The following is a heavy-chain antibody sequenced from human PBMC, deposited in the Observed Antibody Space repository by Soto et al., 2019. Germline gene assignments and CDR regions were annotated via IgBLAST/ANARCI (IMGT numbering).Heavy chain of an antibody. CDR2: IIPILGIA. Sequence: QVQLVQSGAEVKKPGSSVKVSCKASGGTFSSYTISWVRQAPGQGLEWMGRIIPILGIANYARKFQGRVTITADKSTRTAYMELSSLRSEDTAVYYCAREEYYYGSGAFFDYWWQGTLVTVSS. V-gene: IGHV1-69*08. J-gene: IGHJ4*02. D-gene: IGHD3-10*01. CDR3: AREEYYYGSGAFFDY. CDR1: GGTFSSYT.